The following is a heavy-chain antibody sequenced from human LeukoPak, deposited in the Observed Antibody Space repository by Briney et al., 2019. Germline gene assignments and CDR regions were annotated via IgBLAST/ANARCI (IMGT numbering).Heavy chain of an antibody. CDR2: IIPILGIA. Sequence: ASVKVSCKASGGTFSSYTISLVRQAPGQGLEWMGRIIPILGIANYAQKFQGRVTITADKSTSTAYMELSSLRSEDTAVYYCARGYCSSTSCYRDAFDIWGQGTMVTVSS. CDR1: GGTFSSYT. V-gene: IGHV1-69*02. CDR3: ARGYCSSTSCYRDAFDI. J-gene: IGHJ3*02. D-gene: IGHD2-2*01.